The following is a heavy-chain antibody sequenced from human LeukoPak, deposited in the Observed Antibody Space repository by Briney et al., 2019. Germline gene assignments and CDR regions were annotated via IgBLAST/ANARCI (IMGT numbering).Heavy chain of an antibody. CDR2: INPNSGGT. Sequence: ASVKVSCKASGYTFTGYYMHWVRQAPGQGLEWMGWINPNSGGTNCAQKFQGRVTMTRDTSISTAYMELSRLRSDDTAVYYCARVEEGEPYEMDVWGKGTTVTVSS. CDR3: ARVEEGEPYEMDV. CDR1: GYTFTGYY. J-gene: IGHJ6*04. D-gene: IGHD3-3*01. V-gene: IGHV1-2*02.